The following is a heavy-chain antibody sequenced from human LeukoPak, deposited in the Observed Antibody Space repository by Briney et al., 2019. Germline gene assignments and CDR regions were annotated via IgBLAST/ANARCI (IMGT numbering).Heavy chain of an antibody. J-gene: IGHJ6*04. V-gene: IGHV4-59*01. CDR2: IYYSGST. Sequence: PSETLSLTCTVSGGSISSYYWSWIRQPPGKGLEWIGYIYYSGSTNYNPSLKSRVTISVDTSKNQFSLKLSSVTAADTAVYYCARATGRFSVGMDVWGKGTTVTISS. CDR1: GGSISSYY. CDR3: ARATGRFSVGMDV. D-gene: IGHD3-10*01.